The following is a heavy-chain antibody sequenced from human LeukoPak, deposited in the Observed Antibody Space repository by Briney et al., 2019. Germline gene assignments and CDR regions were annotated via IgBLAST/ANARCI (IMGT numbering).Heavy chain of an antibody. CDR1: GYIFTDYA. J-gene: IGHJ4*02. CDR3: ARGYSPSIRTTGNDY. V-gene: IGHV1-18*01. D-gene: IGHD1-1*01. CDR2: ISASNGNT. Sequence: ASVKVSCKASGYIFTDYAITWVRQVPGQGLEWMGWISASNGNTDYAQNFRDRVTMTTDTSTSTAYLEVTSLRSEDTAVYYCARGYSPSIRTTGNDYWGQGTLVTVSS.